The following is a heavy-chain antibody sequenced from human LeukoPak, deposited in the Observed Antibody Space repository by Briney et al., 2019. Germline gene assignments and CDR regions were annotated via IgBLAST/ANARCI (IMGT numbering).Heavy chain of an antibody. CDR1: GFTFSRYA. V-gene: IGHV3-30*01. D-gene: IGHD3-3*01. Sequence: GRSLRLSCAASGFTFSRYAMHWVRQAPGKGLEWVALISYGGSNKYYADSVKGRFTISRDNSKNTLYLQMNSLRAEDTAVYYCARGPDFYLYYMDVWGKGTTVTVSS. J-gene: IGHJ6*03. CDR2: ISYGGSNK. CDR3: ARGPDFYLYYMDV.